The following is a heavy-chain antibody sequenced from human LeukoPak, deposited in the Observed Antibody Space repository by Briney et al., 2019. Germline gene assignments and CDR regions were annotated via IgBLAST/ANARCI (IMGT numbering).Heavy chain of an antibody. J-gene: IGHJ5*02. CDR1: GGSINSSHW. CDR3: ARESGSYLWRSWLNP. CDR2: TYHSDYT. V-gene: IGHV4/OR15-8*02. D-gene: IGHD3-16*01. Sequence: SETLSLTCAVSGGSINSSHWWSWVRQSPGKGLEWIGNTYHSDYTNYNPSLKSRVTISIDTSKNQFSLKVISVTAADTAIYYCARESGSYLWRSWLNPWGQGTLVTVSS.